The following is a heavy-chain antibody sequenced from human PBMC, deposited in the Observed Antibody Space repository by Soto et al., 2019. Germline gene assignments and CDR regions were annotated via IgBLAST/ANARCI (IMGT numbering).Heavy chain of an antibody. CDR3: ARVHKAYSSAWFPSQAFDY. V-gene: IGHV3-33*01. CDR1: GFTFSSYG. D-gene: IGHD6-19*01. Sequence: QVQLVESGGGVVQPGRSLRLSCAASGFTFSSYGMHWVRQAPGKGLEWVAVIWYDGSNKYYADSVKGRFTISRDNSKKPLYLQMNSLSAEDTAVYYCARVHKAYSSAWFPSQAFDYWGQGTLVTVSS. J-gene: IGHJ4*02. CDR2: IWYDGSNK.